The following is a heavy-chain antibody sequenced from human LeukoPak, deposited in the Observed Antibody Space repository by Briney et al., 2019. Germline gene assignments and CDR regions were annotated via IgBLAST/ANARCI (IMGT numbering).Heavy chain of an antibody. CDR1: GFSISYNY. Sequence: PGGSLRLSCVVSGFSISYNYMSLVRQAPGKGLEWVSLMYSAGDSYYADSVKGRFIISKDNSKNTVYLQMNRLRPEDTAVYYCASHYCSAGSCYFDGWGQGTLVAVSS. CDR2: MYSAGDS. D-gene: IGHD2-8*02. CDR3: ASHYCSAGSCYFDG. J-gene: IGHJ4*02. V-gene: IGHV3-53*01.